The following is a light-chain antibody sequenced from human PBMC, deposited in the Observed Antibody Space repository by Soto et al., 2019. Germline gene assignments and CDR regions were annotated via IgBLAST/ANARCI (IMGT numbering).Light chain of an antibody. Sequence: QSVLTQPASVSGSPGQSITISCTGTSSDVGRYNYVSWYQQHPGKAPKLMIYEVRNRPSGVSSRFSGSKSGNTASLTISGLQAEDEADYYCSSFAGTRNLIIFGGGTKLTVL. CDR3: SSFAGTRNLII. CDR1: SSDVGRYNY. CDR2: EVR. J-gene: IGLJ2*01. V-gene: IGLV2-14*01.